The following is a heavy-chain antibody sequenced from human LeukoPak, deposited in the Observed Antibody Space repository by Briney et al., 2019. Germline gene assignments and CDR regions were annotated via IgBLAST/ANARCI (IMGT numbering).Heavy chain of an antibody. V-gene: IGHV3-21*04. D-gene: IGHD3-3*01. CDR2: ISSSSSYI. J-gene: IGHJ4*02. CDR3: AKARITIFGVVQYYFDY. Sequence: GGSLRLSCAASGFTFSSYSMNWVRQAPGKGLEWVSSISSSSSYIYYADSVKGRFTISRDNAKNSLYLQMNSLRAEDTAVYYCAKARITIFGVVQYYFDYWGQGTLVTVSS. CDR1: GFTFSSYS.